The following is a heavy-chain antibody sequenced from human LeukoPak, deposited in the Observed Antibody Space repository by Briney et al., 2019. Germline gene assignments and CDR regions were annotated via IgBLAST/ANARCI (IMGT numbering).Heavy chain of an antibody. D-gene: IGHD1-7*01. CDR2: MNPNSGNT. V-gene: IGHV1-8*01. Sequence: ASVKVSCKASGYTFTSYDINWVRQATGQGLEWMGWMNPNSGNTGYAQKFQGRVTMTRDTSISTAYMELSRLRSDDTAVYYCARDPENWNYRDRFDYWGQGTLVTVSS. CDR1: GYTFTSYD. J-gene: IGHJ4*02. CDR3: ARDPENWNYRDRFDY.